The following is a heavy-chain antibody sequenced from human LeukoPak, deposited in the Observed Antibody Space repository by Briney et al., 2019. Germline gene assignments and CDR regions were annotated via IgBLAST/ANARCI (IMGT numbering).Heavy chain of an antibody. Sequence: SETLSLTCTVSVGSISSYYWSWIRQPPGKGLEWIGYIYYSGSTNYNPSLKSRVTIPVDPSKNQFSFKLSSVTAADTAVYYCARVEGGSYYRDFDYWGQGTLVTVSS. CDR1: VGSISSYY. V-gene: IGHV4-59*01. CDR2: IYYSGST. D-gene: IGHD1-26*01. CDR3: ARVEGGSYYRDFDY. J-gene: IGHJ4*02.